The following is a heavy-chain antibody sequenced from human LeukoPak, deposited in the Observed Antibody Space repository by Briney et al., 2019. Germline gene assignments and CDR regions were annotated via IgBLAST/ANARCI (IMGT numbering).Heavy chain of an antibody. CDR2: TYYRSKWYN. Sequence: SQTLSLTCAISGDSVSSNSAAWNWIRQSPSRGLEWLGRTYYRSKWYNDYAVSVKSRITINPGTSKNQFSLQLNSVTPEDTAVYYCAREVQIAVAGIDYFDYWGQGTLVTVSS. D-gene: IGHD6-19*01. V-gene: IGHV6-1*01. CDR1: GDSVSSNSAA. J-gene: IGHJ4*02. CDR3: AREVQIAVAGIDYFDY.